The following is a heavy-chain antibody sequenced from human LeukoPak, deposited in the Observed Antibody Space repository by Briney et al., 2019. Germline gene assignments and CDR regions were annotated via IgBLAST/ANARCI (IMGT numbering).Heavy chain of an antibody. Sequence: PGRSLRLSCAASGFTFSSYAMHWVRQAPGKGLEWVAVISYDGSNKYYADSVKGRFTISRDNPKNTLYLQMNSLRAEDTAVYYCARDRGKATAAAGPGSYWGQGTLVTVSS. V-gene: IGHV3-30-3*01. CDR2: ISYDGSNK. CDR3: ARDRGKATAAAGPGSY. CDR1: GFTFSSYA. D-gene: IGHD6-13*01. J-gene: IGHJ4*02.